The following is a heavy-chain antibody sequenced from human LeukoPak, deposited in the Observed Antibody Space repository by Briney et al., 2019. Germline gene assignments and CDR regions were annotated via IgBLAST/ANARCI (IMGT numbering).Heavy chain of an antibody. D-gene: IGHD3-10*01. CDR2: IDEHGTTI. J-gene: IGHJ4*02. V-gene: IGHV3-74*01. CDR3: ARDVGGAGSH. Sequence: GGSLRLSCAASVFTFSRYWMHWVRQAPGGGLVWVSRIDEHGTTIDYADSVRDRFTISRDNAKNTLYLHMNSLRAGDTAMYYCARDVGGAGSHWGQGSLVTVSS. CDR1: VFTFSRYW.